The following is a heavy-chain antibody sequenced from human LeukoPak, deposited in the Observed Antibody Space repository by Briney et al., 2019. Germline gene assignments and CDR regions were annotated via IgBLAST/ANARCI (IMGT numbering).Heavy chain of an antibody. CDR1: GFTFSSYE. V-gene: IGHV3-21*01. D-gene: IGHD2-15*01. J-gene: IGHJ4*02. CDR2: ISSSSSYI. CDR3: ARDIGKDFDY. Sequence: GGSLRLSCAASGFTFSSYEMNWVRQAPGKGLEWVSSISSSSSYIYYADSVKGRFTISRDNAKNSLYLQMNSLRAEDTAVYYCARDIGKDFDYWGQGTLVTVSS.